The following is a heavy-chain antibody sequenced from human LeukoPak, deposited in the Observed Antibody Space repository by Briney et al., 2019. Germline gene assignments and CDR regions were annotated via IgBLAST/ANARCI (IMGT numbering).Heavy chain of an antibody. Sequence: GGSLRLSCAASGFTFDDYAMHWVRQAPGKGLEWVSLISGDGGSTYYADSVKGRFTISRDNSKNSLYLQMNSLRTEDTALYYCAKYTWELPTSLSRYGDFDYWGQGTLVTVSS. D-gene: IGHD1-26*01. V-gene: IGHV3-43*02. CDR3: AKYTWELPTSLSRYGDFDY. J-gene: IGHJ4*02. CDR1: GFTFDDYA. CDR2: ISGDGGST.